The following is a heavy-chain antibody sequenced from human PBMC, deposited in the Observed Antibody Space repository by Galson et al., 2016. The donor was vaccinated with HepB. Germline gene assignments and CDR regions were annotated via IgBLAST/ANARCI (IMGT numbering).Heavy chain of an antibody. CDR3: ARQDTLTNWFDP. CDR1: GGFISSYY. CDR2: IYYSGST. V-gene: IGHV4-59*13. D-gene: IGHD4/OR15-4a*01. Sequence: SETLSLTCTVSGGFISSYYWSWIRQPPGKGLEWIGYIYYSGSTIYNPSLKSRVTISIDTSKNQFSLKLTSVTAADTAVYYCARQDTLTNWFDPWGQGTLVTVSS. J-gene: IGHJ5*02.